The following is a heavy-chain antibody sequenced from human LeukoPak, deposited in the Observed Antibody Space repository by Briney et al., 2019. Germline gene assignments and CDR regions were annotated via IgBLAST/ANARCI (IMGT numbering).Heavy chain of an antibody. Sequence: SETLSLTCAVSGYSISSGYYWGWIRQPPGKGLEWIGSIYHSGSTYYNPSLKSRVTISVDTSKNQFSLKLSSVTAADTAVYYCARSMVRGVRYGMDVWGKGTTVTVSS. CDR2: IYHSGST. J-gene: IGHJ6*04. CDR1: GYSISSGYY. V-gene: IGHV4-38-2*01. D-gene: IGHD3-10*01. CDR3: ARSMVRGVRYGMDV.